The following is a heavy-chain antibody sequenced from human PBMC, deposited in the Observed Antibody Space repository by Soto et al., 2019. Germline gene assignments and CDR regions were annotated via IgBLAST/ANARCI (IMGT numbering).Heavy chain of an antibody. CDR1: GGSISSYY. D-gene: IGHD3-3*01. CDR2: IYYSGST. Sequence: SETLSLTCTVSGGSISSYYWSWIRQPPGKGLEWIGYIYYSGSTNYNPSLKSRVTISVDTSKNQFSLKLSSVTAADTAVYYCARGPHYDFWSGYYTFYNWFDPWGQGTLVTVSS. J-gene: IGHJ5*02. V-gene: IGHV4-59*01. CDR3: ARGPHYDFWSGYYTFYNWFDP.